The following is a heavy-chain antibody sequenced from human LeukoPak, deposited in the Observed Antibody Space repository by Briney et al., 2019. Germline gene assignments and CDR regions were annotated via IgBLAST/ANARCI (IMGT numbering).Heavy chain of an antibody. Sequence: GGSLRLYCAAYGFTFSHYSMHWVRQAPGKGLEYVSAIISNGGSTHYADSVKGRFTISRDNSKNTLYLQMDSPSAKDMAVYYCARITMGATIANFYYYHMDVWGKGATVTVSS. J-gene: IGHJ6*03. D-gene: IGHD3-3*01. CDR1: GFTFSHYS. CDR2: IISNGGST. V-gene: IGHV3-64*02. CDR3: ARITMGATIANFYYYHMDV.